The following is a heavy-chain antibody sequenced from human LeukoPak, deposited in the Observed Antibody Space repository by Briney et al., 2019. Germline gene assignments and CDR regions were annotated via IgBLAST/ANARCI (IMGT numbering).Heavy chain of an antibody. D-gene: IGHD4-17*01. Sequence: SETLSLTCAVSGGSISSSKWWTWVRQPLGKGLEWIGEIYHSGSTNYNPSLKSRLTISVDKSKNQFSLKLRSVTAADTAKYFCARGDTTAEIDYWGQGTLVTVSS. CDR3: ARGDTTAEIDY. V-gene: IGHV4-4*02. CDR1: GGSISSSKW. CDR2: IYHSGST. J-gene: IGHJ4*02.